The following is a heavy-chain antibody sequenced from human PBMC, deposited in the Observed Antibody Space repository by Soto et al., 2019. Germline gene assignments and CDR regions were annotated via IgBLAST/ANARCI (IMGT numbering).Heavy chain of an antibody. CDR3: VAPYCSSRRCYAFDH. CDR1: GYIFTDYH. Sequence: RASVKVSCKASGYIFTDYHMYLVRQAPGQGLEWMGWINPKSGGTDYAQKFQGRVTVTRDTSISTAYMELNSLRSDDTAIYYCVAPYCSSRRCYAFDHWGQGTLVTVSS. V-gene: IGHV1-2*02. J-gene: IGHJ4*02. D-gene: IGHD2-15*01. CDR2: INPKSGGT.